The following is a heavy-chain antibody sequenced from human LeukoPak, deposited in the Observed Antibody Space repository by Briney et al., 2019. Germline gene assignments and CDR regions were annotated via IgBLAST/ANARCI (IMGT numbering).Heavy chain of an antibody. Sequence: SETLSLTCTVSGGSISSSSYYWGWIRQPPGTGLEWIGSIYYSGSTYYDPSLKSRVTISVDTSKNQFSLKLSSVTAADTAVYYCAGPGYSYGFVSDYFDYWGQGTLVTVSS. CDR3: AGPGYSYGFVSDYFDY. J-gene: IGHJ4*02. V-gene: IGHV4-39*01. CDR1: GGSISSSSYY. CDR2: IYYSGST. D-gene: IGHD5-18*01.